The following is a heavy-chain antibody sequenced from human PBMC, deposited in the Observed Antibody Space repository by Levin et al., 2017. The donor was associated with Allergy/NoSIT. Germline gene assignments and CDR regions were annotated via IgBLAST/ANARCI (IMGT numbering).Heavy chain of an antibody. CDR2: IKSKTDGGTT. CDR3: ICDYGRDY. J-gene: IGHJ4*02. CDR1: GFTFSNAW. D-gene: IGHD4-17*01. Sequence: GESLKISCAASGFTFSNAWMSWVRQAPGKGLEWVGRIKSKTDGGTTDYAAPVKGRFTISRDDSKNTLYLQMNSLKTEDTAVYYCICDYGRDYWGQGTLVTVSS. V-gene: IGHV3-15*01.